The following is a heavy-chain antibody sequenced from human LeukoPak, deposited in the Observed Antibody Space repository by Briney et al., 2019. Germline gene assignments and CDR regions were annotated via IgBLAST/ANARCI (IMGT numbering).Heavy chain of an antibody. J-gene: IGHJ5*02. CDR2: IYYSGRT. Sequence: PSETLSLTCTVSGGSISSSGYYWGWIRQPPGKGLEWIGSIYYSGRTYQTPSLKSRVTISVDTSKNQFSLKLSSVTAADTAVYYCARYSPLGIAAAEFNSWSDPWGQGTLVTVSS. V-gene: IGHV4-39*01. CDR1: GGSISSSGYY. CDR3: ARYSPLGIAAAEFNSWSDP. D-gene: IGHD6-13*01.